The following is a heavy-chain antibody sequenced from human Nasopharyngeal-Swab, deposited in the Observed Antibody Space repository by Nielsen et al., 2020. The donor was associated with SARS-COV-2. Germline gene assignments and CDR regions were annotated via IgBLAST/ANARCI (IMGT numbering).Heavy chain of an antibody. J-gene: IGHJ4*02. D-gene: IGHD3-10*01. CDR3: ARQGLWGSGSYLYYFDY. V-gene: IGHV5-51*01. CDR2: IYPGDSDT. CDR1: GYRFISYW. Sequence: KVSCKGSGYRFISYWIGWVRQMPGKGLEWMGIIYPGDSDTRYSPSFQGQVTISADKSISTAYLQWSSLKASDTAMYYCARQGLWGSGSYLYYFDYWGQGTLVTVSS.